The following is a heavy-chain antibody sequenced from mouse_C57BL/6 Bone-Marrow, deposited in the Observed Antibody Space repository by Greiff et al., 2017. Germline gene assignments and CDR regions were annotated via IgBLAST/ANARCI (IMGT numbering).Heavy chain of an antibody. D-gene: IGHD2-3*01. CDR1: GFTFNTYA. J-gene: IGHJ4*01. V-gene: IGHV10-3*01. CDR3: VGDLYDGYYGGAMDY. CDR2: IRSKSSNYAT. Sequence: DVHLVESGGGLVQPKGSLKLSCAASGFTFNTYAMHWVRQAPGKGLEWVARIRSKSSNYATYYADSVKDRFTISRDDSQSMLYLQMHNLKTEDTAMYYCVGDLYDGYYGGAMDYWGQGTSVTVSS.